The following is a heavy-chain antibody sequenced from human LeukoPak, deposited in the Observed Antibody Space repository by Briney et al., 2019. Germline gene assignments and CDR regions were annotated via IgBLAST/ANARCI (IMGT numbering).Heavy chain of an antibody. D-gene: IGHD4/OR15-4a*01. Sequence: SETLSLTCAVYGGSLSGYSWSWIRQSPGKGLEWIGEINHGGSTNYNPSLKSRVTMSVDTSKNHFSLKLSSVTAADTAVHFCAREGRMSMGIEYWGQGTLVTVSS. J-gene: IGHJ4*02. CDR2: INHGGST. CDR3: AREGRMSMGIEY. V-gene: IGHV4-34*01. CDR1: GGSLSGYS.